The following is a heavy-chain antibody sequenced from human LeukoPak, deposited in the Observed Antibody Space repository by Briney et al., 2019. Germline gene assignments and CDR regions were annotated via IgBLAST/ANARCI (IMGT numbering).Heavy chain of an antibody. CDR1: GFIFSSYG. V-gene: IGHV3-30*02. CDR3: AKDSLRERIVGSTTRGVNDY. CDR2: IRYDGRNK. D-gene: IGHD1-26*01. J-gene: IGHJ4*02. Sequence: GGSLRLSCAASGFIFSSYGMHWVRQAPGKGLEWVAFIRYDGRNKYYADSVKGRFTISRDNSKDTLYLKMNSLRGEDTAVYYCAKDSLRERIVGSTTRGVNDYWGQGTLVTVSS.